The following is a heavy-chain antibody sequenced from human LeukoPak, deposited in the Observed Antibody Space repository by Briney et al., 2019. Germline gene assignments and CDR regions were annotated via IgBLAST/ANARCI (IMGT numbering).Heavy chain of an antibody. J-gene: IGHJ4*02. D-gene: IGHD1-26*01. Sequence: GGSLRLSCAASGFSFSSYGMHWVRQAPDKGLEWLTFIRHDGSDKYYADSVKGRFTISGDNSKNTLYLQIDSLRVEDTAVYYCARLMVGQAGVGATHFDFWGQGTLVAVSS. CDR3: ARLMVGQAGVGATHFDF. V-gene: IGHV3-30*02. CDR2: IRHDGSDK. CDR1: GFSFSSYG.